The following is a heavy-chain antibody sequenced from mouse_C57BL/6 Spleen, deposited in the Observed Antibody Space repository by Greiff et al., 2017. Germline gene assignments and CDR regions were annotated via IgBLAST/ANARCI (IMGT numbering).Heavy chain of an antibody. J-gene: IGHJ2*01. Sequence: DVMLVESGEGLVKPGGSLKLSCAASGFTFSSYAMSWVRQTPGKGLEWVGYISSGGGYIYYADTVKGRFTISRDNSRNTLYLQMSSLKSEDTAMYYCTRAGAIVTYFDYWGQGTTLTVSS. CDR2: ISSGGGYI. D-gene: IGHD2-5*01. CDR1: GFTFSSYA. V-gene: IGHV5-9-1*02. CDR3: TRAGAIVTYFDY.